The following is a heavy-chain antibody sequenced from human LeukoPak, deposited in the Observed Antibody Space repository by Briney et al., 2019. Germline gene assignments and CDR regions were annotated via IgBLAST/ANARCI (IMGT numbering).Heavy chain of an antibody. CDR3: VREGAISVADY. CDR1: GYTLTSYY. J-gene: IGHJ4*02. V-gene: IGHV1-46*01. Sequence: SVTPSCKASGYTLTSYYMHWVRQAPGHGRGWMGLINPIVGSTIYAQKFQGRVTTTRDTSTSTVSTGTSTLRSAETALYYCVREGAISVADYSGQGALVTVSS. CDR2: INPIVGST. D-gene: IGHD6-19*01.